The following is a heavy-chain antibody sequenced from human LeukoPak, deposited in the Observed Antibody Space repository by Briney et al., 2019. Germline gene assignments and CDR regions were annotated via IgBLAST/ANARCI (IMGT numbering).Heavy chain of an antibody. CDR1: GFTFSSYW. D-gene: IGHD3-3*01. V-gene: IGHV3-7*01. CDR3: ARDMITIFGVAPDY. CDR2: IKQDGSEK. Sequence: GGSLRLSCAASGFTFSSYWMSWLRQAPGKGLEWVANIKQDGSEKYYVDSVKGRFTISRDNAKNSLYLQMNSLRAEDTAVYYCARDMITIFGVAPDYWGQGTLVTVSS. J-gene: IGHJ4*02.